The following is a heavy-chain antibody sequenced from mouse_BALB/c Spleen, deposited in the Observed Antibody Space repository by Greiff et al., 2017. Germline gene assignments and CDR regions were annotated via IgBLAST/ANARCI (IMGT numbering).Heavy chain of an antibody. D-gene: IGHD1-1*01. CDR2: IYPSDSYT. CDR1: GYTFTSYW. J-gene: IGHJ4*01. Sequence: QVQLQQSGAELVRPGASVKLSCKASGYTFTSYWINWVKQRPGQGLEWIGNIYPSDSYTNYNQKFKDKATLTVDKSSSTAYMQLSSPTSEDSAVYYCTRRGTTDYAMDYWGQGTSVTVSS. CDR3: TRRGTTDYAMDY. V-gene: IGHV1-69*02.